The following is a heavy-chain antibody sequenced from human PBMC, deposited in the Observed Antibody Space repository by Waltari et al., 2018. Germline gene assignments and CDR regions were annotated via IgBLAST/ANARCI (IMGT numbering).Heavy chain of an antibody. CDR1: GFTFSDYY. V-gene: IGHV3-11*01. CDR3: ARSPFNYFDY. J-gene: IGHJ4*02. Sequence: QVQLVESGGGLVKPGGSLRLSCAASGFTFSDYYMSWIRQAPGEGLEWLSYIRSSGSTRYYADSVKGRFTIPSDNAKNSLYLQMNSLRAEDTAVYYCARSPFNYFDYWGQGTLVTVSS. CDR2: IRSSGSTR.